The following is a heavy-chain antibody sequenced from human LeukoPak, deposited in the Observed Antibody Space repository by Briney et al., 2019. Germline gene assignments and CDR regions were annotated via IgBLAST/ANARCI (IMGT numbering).Heavy chain of an antibody. V-gene: IGHV3-23*01. Sequence: GGTLRLSCAASGFTFSSYGMSWVRQAPGKGLEWVSAISGSGGSTYYADSVKGRFTISRDNSKNTLYLQMNSLRAEDTAVYYCAKEFAYSSGWYGYYYYMDVWGKGTTVTVSS. CDR1: GFTFSSYG. CDR2: ISGSGGST. CDR3: AKEFAYSSGWYGYYYYMDV. D-gene: IGHD6-19*01. J-gene: IGHJ6*03.